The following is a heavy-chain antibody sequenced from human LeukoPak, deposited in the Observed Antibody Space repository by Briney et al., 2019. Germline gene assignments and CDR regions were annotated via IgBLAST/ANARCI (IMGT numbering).Heavy chain of an antibody. CDR3: ARDKRDSSSCKDY. V-gene: IGHV1-18*01. CDR2: ISAYDGNT. D-gene: IGHD6-13*01. CDR1: GGTFSSYA. Sequence: ASVKVSCKASGGTFSSYAISWVRQAPGQGLEWMGWISAYDGNTNYAQKYQGRVTMTTDTSTSTAYMELRSLRSDDTAVYYCARDKRDSSSCKDYWGQGTLVTVSS. J-gene: IGHJ4*02.